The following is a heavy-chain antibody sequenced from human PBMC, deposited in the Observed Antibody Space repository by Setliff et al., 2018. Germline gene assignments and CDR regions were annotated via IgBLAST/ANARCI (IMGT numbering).Heavy chain of an antibody. J-gene: IGHJ3*02. CDR3: ARLPGYCNGGNCYGYYTFDI. CDR1: GDSISSSSYY. D-gene: IGHD2-15*01. CDR2: INYSGIT. Sequence: LSLTCSVSGDSISSSSYYWGWIRQPPGKGLEWIGSINYSGITYYSPSLKSRVIVSVDTSKNQFSLKLGSVTAADTAVYCCARLPGYCNGGNCYGYYTFDIWGQGTMVTVSS. V-gene: IGHV4-39*01.